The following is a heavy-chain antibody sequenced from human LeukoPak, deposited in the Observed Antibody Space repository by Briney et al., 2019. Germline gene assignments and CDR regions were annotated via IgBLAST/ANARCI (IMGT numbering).Heavy chain of an antibody. D-gene: IGHD3-10*01. V-gene: IGHV3-48*01. Sequence: GGALRLSCTASLFTFIIYIMNWVGQAPWKGGEWVSYISRCSNTIHYGDSVKGRFTISRDNAKNSLYLQMNSLRAEDTGVYYCPRDLHPGYWGQGTLVTVSS. CDR2: ISRCSNTI. CDR1: LFTFIIYI. J-gene: IGHJ4*02. CDR3: PRDLHPGY.